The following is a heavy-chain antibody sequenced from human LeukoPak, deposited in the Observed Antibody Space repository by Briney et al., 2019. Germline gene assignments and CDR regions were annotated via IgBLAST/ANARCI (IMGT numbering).Heavy chain of an antibody. Sequence: SETLSLTCTVSGGSISSSSYYWGWIRQPPGKGLEWIGSIYYSGSTYYNPSLKSRVTISVDTSKNQFSLKLSSVTAADTAVYYCARVIPTEYYFDYWGQGTLVTVSS. V-gene: IGHV4-39*07. CDR1: GGSISSSSYY. J-gene: IGHJ4*02. CDR3: ARVIPTEYYFDY. CDR2: IYYSGST. D-gene: IGHD2-21*01.